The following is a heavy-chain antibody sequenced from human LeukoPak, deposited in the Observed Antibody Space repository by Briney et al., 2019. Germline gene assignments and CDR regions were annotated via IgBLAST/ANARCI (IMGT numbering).Heavy chain of an antibody. Sequence: ASVKVSCMASGYTFTTYGISWVRQAPGQGLEWMGCVSGNNGNTNYAQKLQGRVTMTTDTSTNPAYMELRSLRSDDTAAYESTRDFYHSGTNWYDVFDVWGQGTMVTVSS. V-gene: IGHV1-18*01. D-gene: IGHD1-1*01. CDR3: TRDFYHSGTNWYDVFDV. J-gene: IGHJ3*01. CDR2: VSGNNGNT. CDR1: GYTFTTYG.